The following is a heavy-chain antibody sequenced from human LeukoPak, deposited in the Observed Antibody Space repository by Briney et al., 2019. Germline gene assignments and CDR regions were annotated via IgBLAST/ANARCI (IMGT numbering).Heavy chain of an antibody. CDR3: ATDLEFGRCGGDCNDY. CDR2: FDPEDGET. Sequence: ASVKVSCKVSGYTLTELSMHWVRQAPGKGLEWMGGFDPEDGETIYAQKFKGRVTMTEDTSTDTAYMELSSLRSEDTAVYYCATDLEFGRCGGDCNDYWGQGTLVTVSS. J-gene: IGHJ4*02. CDR1: GYTLTELS. D-gene: IGHD2-21*02. V-gene: IGHV1-24*01.